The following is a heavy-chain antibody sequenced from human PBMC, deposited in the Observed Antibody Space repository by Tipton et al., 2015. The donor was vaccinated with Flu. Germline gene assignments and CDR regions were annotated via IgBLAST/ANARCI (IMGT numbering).Heavy chain of an antibody. CDR1: GGPISSGNYY. CDR2: IYTSGNT. V-gene: IGHV4-61*02. Sequence: TLSLTCTVSGGPISSGNYYWSWIRQPAGKALEWIGRIYTSGNTNYNPSLRSRVTISRDTSKSQFSLKLSSATAADTAVYYCARGRYCDISSCSGYGMDVWGQGP. CDR3: ARGRYCDISSCSGYGMDV. J-gene: IGHJ6*02. D-gene: IGHD2-2*01.